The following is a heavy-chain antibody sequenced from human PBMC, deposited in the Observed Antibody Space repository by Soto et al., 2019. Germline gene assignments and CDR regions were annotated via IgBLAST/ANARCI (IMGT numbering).Heavy chain of an antibody. D-gene: IGHD6-19*01. V-gene: IGHV5-51*01. CDR3: ARQGVRMAPAGTRHFDY. Sequence: LGESLKISCRASGYSFTSYCITRVRQMPGKGLEWMGKIDPSDSDTRYSPSFQGQVTISADKSISTAYLQWSSLRASDTAIYFCARQGVRMAPAGTRHFDYWGQGALVTVSS. CDR2: IDPSDSDT. J-gene: IGHJ4*02. CDR1: GYSFTSYC.